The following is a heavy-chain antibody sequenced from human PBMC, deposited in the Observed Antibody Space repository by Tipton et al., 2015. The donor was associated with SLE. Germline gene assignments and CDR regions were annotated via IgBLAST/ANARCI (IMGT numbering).Heavy chain of an antibody. CDR1: GGSFSGFY. D-gene: IGHD3-16*01. CDR2: VNHSGST. CDR3: ARLRGSRRLGGEFDY. V-gene: IGHV4-34*01. J-gene: IGHJ4*02. Sequence: TLSLTCDVSGGSFSGFYWHWIRQPPGKGLEWIGEVNHSGSTGYNPSLKSRVTMSVDTSKNQFSLRLNSVTAADTAVYYCARLRGSRRLGGEFDYWGQGARVTVSS.